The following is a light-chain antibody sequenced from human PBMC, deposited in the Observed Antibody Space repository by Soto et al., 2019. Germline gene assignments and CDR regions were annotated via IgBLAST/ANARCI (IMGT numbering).Light chain of an antibody. Sequence: TQSPATLSGSVGDRVTITCRASQTISSWLAWYQQKPGKAPKLLIFAASTLQSGVPSRFSGSASGTDFTLTISSLQPEDFATYYCLQDYNYPRTFGQGTKVDIK. CDR3: LQDYNYPRT. V-gene: IGKV1-6*01. CDR1: QTISSW. J-gene: IGKJ1*01. CDR2: AAS.